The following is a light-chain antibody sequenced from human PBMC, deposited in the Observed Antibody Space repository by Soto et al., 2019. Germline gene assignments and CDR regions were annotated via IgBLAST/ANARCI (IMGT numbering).Light chain of an antibody. CDR1: SSDVGGYNY. V-gene: IGLV2-14*01. CDR3: SSYTSSSTLV. Sequence: QSALTQPASVSGSPRQSITISSTGTSSDVGGYNYVSWYQQHPGKAPKLMIYDVSNRPSGVSNRFSGSKSGNTASLTISGLQAEDEADYYCSSYTSSSTLVFGTGTQLTVL. CDR2: DVS. J-gene: IGLJ1*01.